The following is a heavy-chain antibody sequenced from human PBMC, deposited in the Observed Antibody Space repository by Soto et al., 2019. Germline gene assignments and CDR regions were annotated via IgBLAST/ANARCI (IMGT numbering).Heavy chain of an antibody. CDR2: IIPIFGTA. J-gene: IGHJ5*02. CDR3: ARGFRDGYNFDWFDP. CDR1: GGTFSSYA. V-gene: IGHV1-69*13. D-gene: IGHD5-12*01. Sequence: GASVKVSCKASGGTFSSYAISCVRQAPGQGLEWMGGIIPIFGTANYAQKFQGRVTITADESTSTAYMELSSLRSEDTAVYYCARGFRDGYNFDWFDPWGQGTLVTVSS.